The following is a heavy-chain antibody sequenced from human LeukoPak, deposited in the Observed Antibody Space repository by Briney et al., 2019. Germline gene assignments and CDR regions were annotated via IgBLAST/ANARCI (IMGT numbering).Heavy chain of an antibody. CDR1: NGSISSYY. CDR2: IYYIGST. Sequence: SETLSLTCTVSNGSISSYYWSWMRQPPGTGQEWIGIIYYIGSTNYNPSINSRVTISVDTSKNPYSLKLTSVSAADTAMYYCARSCGGGSCNHFYYGMDVWGQGTTVTVSS. D-gene: IGHD2-15*01. V-gene: IGHV4-59*08. J-gene: IGHJ6*02. CDR3: ARSCGGGSCNHFYYGMDV.